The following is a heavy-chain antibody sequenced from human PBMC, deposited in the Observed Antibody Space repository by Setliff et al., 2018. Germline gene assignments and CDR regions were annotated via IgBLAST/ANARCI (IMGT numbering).Heavy chain of an antibody. CDR2: IYTSWST. V-gene: IGHV4-61*09. CDR1: DDSISSRHYY. Sequence: LSLTCTVSDDSISSRHYYWSWIRQPAGKGLEWLGQIYTSWSTNYNPSLKGRATLSIDASKRQFSLKLTTVTAADTAVYYCARMSGFQYMDVWGKGTTVTVSS. D-gene: IGHD3-3*01. CDR3: ARMSGFQYMDV. J-gene: IGHJ6*03.